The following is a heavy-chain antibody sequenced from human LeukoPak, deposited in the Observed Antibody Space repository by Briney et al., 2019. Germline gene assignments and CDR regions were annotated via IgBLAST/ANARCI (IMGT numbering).Heavy chain of an antibody. CDR1: GGTFSSYA. Sequence: SVKVSCKASGGTFSSYAISWVRQAPGQGLEWMGGIIPIFGTANYAQKFQGRVTITTDESTSTAYMELSSLRSEDTAVYYCARGSIAAAGTGPDYYYYYMDVWGKGPRSPSP. CDR3: ARGSIAAAGTGPDYYYYYMDV. V-gene: IGHV1-69*05. D-gene: IGHD6-13*01. J-gene: IGHJ6*03. CDR2: IIPIFGTA.